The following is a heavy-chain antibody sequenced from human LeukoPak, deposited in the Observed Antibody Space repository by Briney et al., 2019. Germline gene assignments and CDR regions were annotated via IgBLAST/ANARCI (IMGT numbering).Heavy chain of an antibody. CDR2: ISSSGSTI. J-gene: IGHJ4*02. V-gene: IGHV3-48*03. CDR1: GFTFSSYE. D-gene: IGHD3-10*01. CDR3: ARGRYTWFGVFDY. Sequence: GGSLRLSCAASGFTFSSYEMNWVRQAPGKGLEWVSYISSSGSTIYYADSVKGRFTISRDNAKNSLYLQMNSLRAEDTAVYYCARGRYTWFGVFDYWGQGTLVTVSS.